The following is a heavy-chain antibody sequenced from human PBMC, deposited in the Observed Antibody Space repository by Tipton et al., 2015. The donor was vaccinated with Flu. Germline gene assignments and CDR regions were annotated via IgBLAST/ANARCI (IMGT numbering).Heavy chain of an antibody. CDR2: IYYSGST. V-gene: IGHV4-59*01. CDR3: ARDRPARVSSGWYRAFDI. J-gene: IGHJ3*02. CDR1: GGSISSYY. D-gene: IGHD6-19*01. Sequence: TLSLTCTVSGGSISSYYRSWIRQPPGKGLEWIGYIYYSGSTNYNPSLKSRVTISVDTSKNQFSLKLSSVTAADTAVYYCARDRPARVSSGWYRAFDIWGQGTMVTVSS.